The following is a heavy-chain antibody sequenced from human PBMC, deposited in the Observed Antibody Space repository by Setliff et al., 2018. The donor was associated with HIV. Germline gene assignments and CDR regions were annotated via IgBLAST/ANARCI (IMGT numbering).Heavy chain of an antibody. Sequence: GGSLRLSCAASGFTFDDYAMHWVRQAPGKGLEWVSGIRGTGGDTYYSDSVKGRFTISRDNSKNTLYLQMDSLRAEDTAVYYCATRQAPRSCYMDVWGKGTTVTVSS. CDR2: IRGTGGDT. V-gene: IGHV3-23*01. J-gene: IGHJ6*03. CDR1: GFTFDDYA. D-gene: IGHD6-6*01. CDR3: ATRQAPRSCYMDV.